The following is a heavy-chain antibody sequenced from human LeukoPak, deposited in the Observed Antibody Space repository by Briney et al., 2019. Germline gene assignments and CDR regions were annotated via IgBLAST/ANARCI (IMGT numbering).Heavy chain of an antibody. V-gene: IGHV1-8*01. Sequence: ASVKVSCKASRYTFSSYDINWVRQATGQVLEWMGWMNPNSGNTGYAQKFQGRVTMTRNTSISTAYMDLSSLRSEDTAVYYCARRYCSSTSCHYFDYWGQGTLVTVSS. D-gene: IGHD2-2*01. CDR1: RYTFSSYD. CDR2: MNPNSGNT. CDR3: ARRYCSSTSCHYFDY. J-gene: IGHJ4*02.